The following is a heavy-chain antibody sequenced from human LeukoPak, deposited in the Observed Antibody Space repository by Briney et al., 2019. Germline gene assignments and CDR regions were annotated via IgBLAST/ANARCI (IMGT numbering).Heavy chain of an antibody. D-gene: IGHD3-10*01. Sequence: GGSLRLSCAASGWSFSSYEMNWIRQAPGKGLEWVSSISSSGSIIYYADSVKGRFTIFGDNAKKLLYLQMNSLRAEDTAVYYCARDLFFTRGRGYYYYMDVWGKGTTVTVSS. CDR1: GWSFSSYE. V-gene: IGHV3-48*03. CDR3: ARDLFFTRGRGYYYYMDV. J-gene: IGHJ6*03. CDR2: ISSSGSII.